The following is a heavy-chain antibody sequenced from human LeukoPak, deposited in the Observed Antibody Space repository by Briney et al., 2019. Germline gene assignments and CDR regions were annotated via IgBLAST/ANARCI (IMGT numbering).Heavy chain of an antibody. CDR1: GFTLRSYV. CDR2: ISGSGDST. D-gene: IGHD3-10*01. CDR3: ARDLEGSGSFYRPSYDY. Sequence: GGSLRLSCVASGFTLRSYVMNWVRQTPGKGLEWVSSISGSGDSTFYADSVKGRFSISRDNAKNSLYLQMNSLRAEDTAVYYCARDLEGSGSFYRPSYDYWGQGTLVTVSS. J-gene: IGHJ4*02. V-gene: IGHV3-23*01.